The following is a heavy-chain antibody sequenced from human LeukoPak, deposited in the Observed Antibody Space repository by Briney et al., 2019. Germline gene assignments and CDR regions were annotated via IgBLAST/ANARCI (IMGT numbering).Heavy chain of an antibody. J-gene: IGHJ4*02. V-gene: IGHV3-21*01. CDR2: ISSSSSYI. CDR1: GFTFSSYS. D-gene: IGHD1-26*01. Sequence: GGSLRLSCAASGFTFSSYSMDWVRQAPGKGLEWVSSISSSSSYIYYADSVKGRFTISRDNAKNSLYLQMNSLRAEDTAVYYCARDGSGSSYFDYWGQGTLVTVSS. CDR3: ARDGSGSSYFDY.